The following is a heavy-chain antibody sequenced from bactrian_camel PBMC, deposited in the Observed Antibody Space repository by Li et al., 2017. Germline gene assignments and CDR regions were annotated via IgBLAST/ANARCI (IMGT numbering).Heavy chain of an antibody. CDR1: GYPWSDTNSNA. D-gene: IGHD2*01. J-gene: IGHJ6*01. CDR3: AARGGGGRVGCSGGYYGDAGFGR. Sequence: VQLVESGGASVQPGGSLTLSCSVSGYPWSDTNSNAIAWFRQAQGREREGVAFIYTGSGSTYYADSVKGRFTLSEDSAKNTVYLQMNSLTPEDTAMYYCAARGGGGRVGCSGGYYGDAGFGRWGQGTQVTVS. CDR2: IYTGSGST. V-gene: IGHV3S61*01.